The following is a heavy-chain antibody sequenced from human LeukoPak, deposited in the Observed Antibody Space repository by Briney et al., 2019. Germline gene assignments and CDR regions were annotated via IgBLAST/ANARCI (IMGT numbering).Heavy chain of an antibody. V-gene: IGHV4-61*02. CDR1: CDSISSGSYY. D-gene: IGHD2-21*02. Sequence: SETLSLTCTVSCDSISSGSYYWTWIRQPAGKGLQWIGRIYTSGSTINNPYLKNTNYNPSLKSRLTLPVDRSKNQFSLKMTSVTAADTAMYYCARDTALWTFDIWGQGTMVTVSS. J-gene: IGHJ3*02. CDR2: IYTSGSTINNPYLKNT. CDR3: ARDTALWTFDI.